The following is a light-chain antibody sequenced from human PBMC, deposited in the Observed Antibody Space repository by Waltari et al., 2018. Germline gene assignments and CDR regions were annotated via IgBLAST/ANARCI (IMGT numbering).Light chain of an antibody. CDR2: ASS. CDR1: QSISTS. J-gene: IGKJ4*01. Sequence: DIQMTQSPSSLSASVGDRVTITCRASQSISTSVNWYQQKPGKAPRLLVYASSGLQSGVPSKFSGGGFGTNFTLTITSLEPEDFATYYCLQSYDNPLTFGGGTRVESK. CDR3: LQSYDNPLT. V-gene: IGKV1-39*01.